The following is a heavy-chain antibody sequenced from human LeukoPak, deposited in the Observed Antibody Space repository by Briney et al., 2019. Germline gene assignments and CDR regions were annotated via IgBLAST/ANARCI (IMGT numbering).Heavy chain of an antibody. CDR2: IYSGGST. V-gene: IGHV3-53*01. CDR3: ARANGLSDGGYSGYDFVWDYYYYMDV. Sequence: GGSPRLSCVASGFTFSTYWMHWVRQAPGKGLEWVSVIYSGGSTYYADSVKGRFTISRDNSKNTLYLQMNSLRGEDTAVYYCARANGLSDGGYSGYDFVWDYYYYMDVWGKGTTVTVSS. D-gene: IGHD5-12*01. J-gene: IGHJ6*03. CDR1: GFTFSTYW.